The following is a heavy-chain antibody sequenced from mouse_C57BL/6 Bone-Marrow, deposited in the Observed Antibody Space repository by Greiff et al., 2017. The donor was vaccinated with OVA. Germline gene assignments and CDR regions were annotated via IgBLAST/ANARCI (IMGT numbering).Heavy chain of an antibody. Sequence: QVQLKESGAELVRPGASVTLSCKASGYTFTDYEMHWVKQTPVHGLEWIGAIDPETGGTAYNQKFKGKAILTADKSSSTAYMELRSLTSEDSAVYYCTSSGYDFDYWGQGTTLTVSS. CDR3: TSSGYDFDY. J-gene: IGHJ2*01. CDR1: GYTFTDYE. CDR2: IDPETGGT. V-gene: IGHV1-15*01. D-gene: IGHD3-2*02.